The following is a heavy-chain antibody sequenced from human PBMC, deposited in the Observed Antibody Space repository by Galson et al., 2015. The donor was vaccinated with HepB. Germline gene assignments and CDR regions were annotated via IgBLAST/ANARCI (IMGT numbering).Heavy chain of an antibody. Sequence: SLRLSCAASGFTFSNACMSWVRQAPGKGLEWVGRIKSKTDGGTTDYAAPVKGRFTISRDDSKNTLYLQMNSLKTEDTAVYYCTTDPNVTMIVVVITPDYWGQVTLVTVSS. D-gene: IGHD3-22*01. CDR2: IKSKTDGGTT. V-gene: IGHV3-15*01. CDR3: TTDPNVTMIVVVITPDY. CDR1: GFTFSNAC. J-gene: IGHJ4*02.